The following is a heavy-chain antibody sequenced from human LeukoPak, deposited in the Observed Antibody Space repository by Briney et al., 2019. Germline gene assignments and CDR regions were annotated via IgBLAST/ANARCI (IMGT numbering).Heavy chain of an antibody. CDR2: ISGLGGSI. CDR3: GRAPGSGGVDC. V-gene: IGHV3-23*01. Sequence: SGGSLRLSCTVSGFTFSSYPLHWVRQAPGEGLDWVSSISGLGGSISYAASVKGRFTISRDNSKNALYLQMNSLRAEDTAIYYCGRAPGSGGVDCWGQGTLVSVSS. J-gene: IGHJ4*02. CDR1: GFTFSSYP. D-gene: IGHD1-26*01.